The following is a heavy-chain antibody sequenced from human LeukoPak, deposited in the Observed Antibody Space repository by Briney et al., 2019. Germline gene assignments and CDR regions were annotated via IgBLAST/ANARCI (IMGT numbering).Heavy chain of an antibody. Sequence: ASVKVSCKASGYTFTGYYMHWVRQAPGQGLEWMGWINPNSGGTNYAQKFQGRVTMTRDTSISTAYMELSRLRSDDTAVYYCARSMYYYGSGSMDVWSQGATVTVSS. CDR3: ARSMYYYGSGSMDV. J-gene: IGHJ6*02. CDR2: INPNSGGT. CDR1: GYTFTGYY. D-gene: IGHD3-10*01. V-gene: IGHV1-2*02.